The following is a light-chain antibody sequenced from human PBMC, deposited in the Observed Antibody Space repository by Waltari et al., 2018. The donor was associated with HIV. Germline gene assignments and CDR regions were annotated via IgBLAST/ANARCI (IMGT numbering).Light chain of an antibody. J-gene: IGLJ2*01. V-gene: IGLV6-57*01. CDR1: SGSLASNS. Sequence: NLMMTPPHSVSESTGKTVTISCTRRSGSLASNSVQWYQQRPGSSPTTVIYEDNQRPSGVPDRFSGSIDSSSNSASLTISRLKTEDEADYYCQSYDSSNHLIFGGGTKLTVL. CDR3: QSYDSSNHLI. CDR2: EDN.